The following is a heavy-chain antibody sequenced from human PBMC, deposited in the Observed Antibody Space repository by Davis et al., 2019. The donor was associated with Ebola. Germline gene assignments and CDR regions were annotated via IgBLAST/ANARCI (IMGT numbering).Heavy chain of an antibody. Sequence: PSETLSLTCAVYGGSFSGYYWSWIRQPPGKGLEWIGEINHSGSTNYNPSLKSRVTISVDTSKNQFSLKLSSVTAADTAVYYCARSPVAGIRVDPWGQGTLVTVSS. D-gene: IGHD6-19*01. V-gene: IGHV4-34*01. CDR1: GGSFSGYY. CDR3: ARSPVAGIRVDP. CDR2: INHSGST. J-gene: IGHJ5*02.